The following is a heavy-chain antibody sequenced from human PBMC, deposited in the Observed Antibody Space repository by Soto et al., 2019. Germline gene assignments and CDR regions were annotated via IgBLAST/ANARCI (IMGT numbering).Heavy chain of an antibody. CDR1: GFTFMNYA. J-gene: IGHJ4*02. CDR2: ISGSGGST. V-gene: IGHV3-23*01. Sequence: EVQLLESGGGLAQPGGSLRLSCAASGFTFMNYAMSWVRQAPGKGLEWVSGISGSGGSTYYADSVKGRFTISRDNSKNTLYLQMSSLRAEDTALYYCARDTAVTPYYFDYWGQGTLVTVSS. CDR3: ARDTAVTPYYFDY. D-gene: IGHD4-4*01.